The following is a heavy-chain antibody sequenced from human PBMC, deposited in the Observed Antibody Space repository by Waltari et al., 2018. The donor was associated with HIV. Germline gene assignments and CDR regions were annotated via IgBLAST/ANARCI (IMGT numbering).Heavy chain of an antibody. CDR2: ISYDGSDK. V-gene: IGHV3-30*04. CDR3: AREGRFLKPFDC. D-gene: IGHD3-3*01. J-gene: IGHJ4*02. Sequence: QVQLVESGGGVVQPGRSLRLSCAASGFTFSRYAMHWVRQAPGKGLEWVAIISYDGSDKYYADSVKGRFTISRDNSKNTLYLQMHSLRAEDTAVYYCAREGRFLKPFDCWGQGTLVTVSS. CDR1: GFTFSRYA.